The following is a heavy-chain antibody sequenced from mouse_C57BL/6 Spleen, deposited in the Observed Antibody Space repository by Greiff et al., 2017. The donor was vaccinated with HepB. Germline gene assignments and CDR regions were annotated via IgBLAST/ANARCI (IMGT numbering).Heavy chain of an antibody. CDR1: GYSITSGYD. Sequence: DVQLQESGPGMVKPSQSLSLTCTVTGYSITSGYDWHWIRHFPGNKLEWMGYISYSGSTNYNPSLKSRISITHDTSKNHFFLKLNSVTTEDTATYYCARGGVPGWYFDVWGTGTTVTVSS. J-gene: IGHJ1*03. CDR2: ISYSGST. V-gene: IGHV3-1*01. CDR3: ARGGVPGWYFDV.